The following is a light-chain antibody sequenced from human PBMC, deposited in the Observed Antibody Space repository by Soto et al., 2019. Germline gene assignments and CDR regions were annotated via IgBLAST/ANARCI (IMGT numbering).Light chain of an antibody. CDR1: QRVSIY. CDR2: NAS. CDR3: QQRHNWPRT. J-gene: IGKJ1*01. Sequence: ELVLTQSPATLSLSPGDRAPLSCRASQRVSIYLAWYQQKPGQSPRLLIYNASNRATGIPARFSASGSGTDFTLTISSLEPEDFAVYYCQQRHNWPRTFGQGTKVDIK. V-gene: IGKV3-11*01.